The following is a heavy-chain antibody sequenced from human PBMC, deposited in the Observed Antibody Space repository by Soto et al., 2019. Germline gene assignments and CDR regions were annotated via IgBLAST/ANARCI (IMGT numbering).Heavy chain of an antibody. CDR1: GFTFSSYA. Sequence: QVQLVESGGGVVQPGRSLRLSCVASGFTFSSYAMHWVRQAPGKGLEWVAVISYDGSNKYYADSVKGRFTISRDNSKNTLYLQMNSLRAEDTAVYYCARDIALQHYYYYGMDVWGQGTTVTVSS. CDR2: ISYDGSNK. J-gene: IGHJ6*02. CDR3: ARDIALQHYYYYGMDV. V-gene: IGHV3-30-3*01. D-gene: IGHD6-13*01.